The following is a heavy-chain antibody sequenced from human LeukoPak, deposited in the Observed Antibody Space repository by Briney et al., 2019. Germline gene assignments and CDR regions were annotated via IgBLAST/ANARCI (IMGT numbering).Heavy chain of an antibody. CDR3: TRLSYDSSGYFYDY. Sequence: GGSLRLSCAASGFTFSASTMHWVRQASGKGLEWLGLIRSKPNNYATVYGASVKGRLTISRDGSKNTAYLQMNSLKTEDTAVYYCTRLSYDSSGYFYDYWGQGTLVTVSS. D-gene: IGHD3-22*01. CDR2: IRSKPNNYAT. J-gene: IGHJ4*02. V-gene: IGHV3-73*01. CDR1: GFTFSAST.